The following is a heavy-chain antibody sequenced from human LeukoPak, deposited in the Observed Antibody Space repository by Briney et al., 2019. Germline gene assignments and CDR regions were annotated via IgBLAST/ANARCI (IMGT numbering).Heavy chain of an antibody. J-gene: IGHJ4*02. V-gene: IGHV4-30-4*01. CDR2: IYYSVST. CDR1: GGSISSGEYY. Sequence: SQTLSLTCAVSGGSISSGEYYWSWIRQPPGKGLEWIGYIYYSVSTYYNPPLKSRLTISVDTSNSQFSLRLTSVTAADTAVYYCALAQGRWLPFPFDYWGQGTLVTVSS. CDR3: ALAQGRWLPFPFDY. D-gene: IGHD5-24*01.